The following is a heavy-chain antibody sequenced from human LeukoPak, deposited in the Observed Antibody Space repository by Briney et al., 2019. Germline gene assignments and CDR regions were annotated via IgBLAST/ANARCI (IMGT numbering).Heavy chain of an antibody. D-gene: IGHD6-13*01. J-gene: IGHJ6*03. V-gene: IGHV3-23*01. Sequence: GGSLRLSCAATGFTFDDYGMSWVRQAPGKGLEWVSGISGSGGSTYYADSVKGRFTFSRDNSKNTLYLQLNSLRFEDTAVYYCAKGGSSWNPFYYYYMDVWGKGTTVTVSS. CDR3: AKGGSSWNPFYYYYMDV. CDR2: ISGSGGST. CDR1: GFTFDDYG.